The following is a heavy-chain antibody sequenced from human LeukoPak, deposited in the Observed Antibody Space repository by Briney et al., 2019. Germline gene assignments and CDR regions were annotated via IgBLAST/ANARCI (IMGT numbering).Heavy chain of an antibody. CDR1: GYTFTSYA. CDR2: INAGNGNT. Sequence: ASVKVSCKASGYTFTSYAMHWVRQAPGQRLEWMGWINAGNGNTKYSQKFQGRVTMTRDTSTSTVYMELSSLRSEDTAVYYCARRYCSSTSCYSVDWFDPWGQGTLVTVSS. V-gene: IGHV1-3*01. J-gene: IGHJ5*02. CDR3: ARRYCSSTSCYSVDWFDP. D-gene: IGHD2-2*01.